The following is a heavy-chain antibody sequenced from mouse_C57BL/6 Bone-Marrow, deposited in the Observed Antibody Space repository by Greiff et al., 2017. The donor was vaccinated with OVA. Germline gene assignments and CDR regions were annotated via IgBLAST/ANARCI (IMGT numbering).Heavy chain of an antibody. CDR2: INPGSGGT. D-gene: IGHD2-3*01. Sequence: QVQLKESGAELVRPGTSVKVSCKASGYAFTNYLIEWVKQRPGQGLEWIGVINPGSGGTNYNEKFKGKATLTADKSSSTAYMQLSSLTSEESAVYFCARDDGYYERSYAMDYWGQGTSVTVSS. CDR1: GYAFTNYL. CDR3: ARDDGYYERSYAMDY. V-gene: IGHV1-54*01. J-gene: IGHJ4*01.